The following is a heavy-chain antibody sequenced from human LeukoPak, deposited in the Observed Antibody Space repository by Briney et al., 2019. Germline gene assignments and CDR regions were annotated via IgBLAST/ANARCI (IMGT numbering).Heavy chain of an antibody. CDR1: GFTFSSYW. Sequence: PGGSLRLSCAASGFTFSSYWMSWVRQAPGKGLEWVANIKQDGSEKYYVDSVKGRFTISRDNAKNSLYLQMNSLRAEDTAAYYCARDKVTYYYDSSGYYPDYWGQGTLVTVSS. J-gene: IGHJ4*02. CDR3: ARDKVTYYYDSSGYYPDY. D-gene: IGHD3-22*01. CDR2: IKQDGSEK. V-gene: IGHV3-7*01.